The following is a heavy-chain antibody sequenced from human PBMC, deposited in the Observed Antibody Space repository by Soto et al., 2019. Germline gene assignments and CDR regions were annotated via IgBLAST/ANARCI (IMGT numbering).Heavy chain of an antibody. CDR2: LIPIFGAA. J-gene: IGHJ5*02. CDR1: GGTFTNYV. D-gene: IGHD6-6*01. V-gene: IGHV1-69*01. Sequence: QVQLVQSGAEVTKPGSSVTVSCKISGGTFTNYVISWLRQAPGQGLEWMGGLIPIFGAANLAQKFQGRVTITADESTSTVNMELSSLTSEDTAVYYCARGRSSPNFDPWGQGTLVTVSS. CDR3: ARGRSSPNFDP.